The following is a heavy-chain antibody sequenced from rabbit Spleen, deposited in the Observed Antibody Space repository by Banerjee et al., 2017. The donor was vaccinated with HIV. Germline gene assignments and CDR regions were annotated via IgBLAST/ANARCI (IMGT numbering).Heavy chain of an antibody. CDR2: IDAGSSDFT. J-gene: IGHJ4*01. Sequence: QEQLEESGGDLVQPEGSLTLTCTASGVSFSVSSYMCWVRQAPGKGLEWIACIDAGSSDFTYFASWAKGRFTISKTSSTTVTLQMTSLAAADTATYFCARAGEGGDGYLNLWGPGTLVTVS. CDR3: ARAGEGGDGYLNL. CDR1: GVSFSVSSY. D-gene: IGHD5-1*01. V-gene: IGHV1S45*01.